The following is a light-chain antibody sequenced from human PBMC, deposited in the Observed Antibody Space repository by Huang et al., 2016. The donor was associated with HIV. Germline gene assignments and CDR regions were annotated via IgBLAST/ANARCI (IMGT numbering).Light chain of an antibody. CDR2: DAS. V-gene: IGKV3-15*01. CDR1: RSISTN. J-gene: IGKJ3*01. CDR3: QQYNNWPPEGT. Sequence: IVMTQSPATLSVSPGERATLSCRASRSISTNLAWYQQRRSQVPRLLIYDASTRATGVPASFMGSGSGTEFILTISSLQSEDFAVYFCQQYNNWPPEGTFGPGTRVDMK.